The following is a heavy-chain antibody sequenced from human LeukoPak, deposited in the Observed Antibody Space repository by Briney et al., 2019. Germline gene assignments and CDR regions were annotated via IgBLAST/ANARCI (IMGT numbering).Heavy chain of an antibody. D-gene: IGHD6-13*01. Sequence: GGSLRLSCAASGFTFSSYAMSWVRQAPGKGLEWVSAISGSGGSTYYADSVKGRFTISRDNSKNTLYLQMNSLRAEDTAVYYCARDGIAAAGTPTGYYYYYMDVWGKGTTVTVSS. CDR2: ISGSGGST. V-gene: IGHV3-23*01. CDR3: ARDGIAAAGTPTGYYYYYMDV. J-gene: IGHJ6*03. CDR1: GFTFSSYA.